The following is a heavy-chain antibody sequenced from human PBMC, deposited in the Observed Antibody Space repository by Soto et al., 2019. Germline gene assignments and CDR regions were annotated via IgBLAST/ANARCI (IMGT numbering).Heavy chain of an antibody. CDR2: ISWNSGSI. Sequence: GGSLRLSCAASGFTFDDYAMHWVRQAPGKGLEWVSGISWNSGSIGYADSVKGRFTISRDNAKNSLYLQMNSLRAEDTALYYCAKAGGYSSGWLDYWGQGTLVTVSS. D-gene: IGHD6-19*01. J-gene: IGHJ4*02. CDR1: GFTFDDYA. CDR3: AKAGGYSSGWLDY. V-gene: IGHV3-9*01.